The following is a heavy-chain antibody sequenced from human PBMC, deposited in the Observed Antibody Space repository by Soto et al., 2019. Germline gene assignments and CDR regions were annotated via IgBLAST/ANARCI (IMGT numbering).Heavy chain of an antibody. CDR2: IIPICGTA. D-gene: IGHD4-17*01. CDR3: ERDRYGDYEEQGFDP. Sequence: QVQLVQSGAEVKKPGSSVKVSCKASGGTFSSYAISWVRQAPGQGLEWMGGIIPICGTANYAQKIQGRVTITADKSTSTAYMELSSRRSEDTAVYYCERDRYGDYEEQGFDPWGQGTLVTVSS. CDR1: GGTFSSYA. J-gene: IGHJ5*02. V-gene: IGHV1-69*06.